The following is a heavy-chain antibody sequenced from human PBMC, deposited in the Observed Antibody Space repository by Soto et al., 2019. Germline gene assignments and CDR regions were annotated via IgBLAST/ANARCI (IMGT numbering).Heavy chain of an antibody. V-gene: IGHV1-18*01. J-gene: IGHJ4*02. D-gene: IGHD6-13*01. CDR1: GYTFTSYG. Sequence: ASVKVSCKASGYTFTSYGISWVRQAPGQGLEWMGWISAYIGNTNYAQKLQGRVTMTTDTSTSTAYMELRSLRSDDTAVYYCARAPPWSIAAGTAFDYWGQGTLVTVSS. CDR3: ARAPPWSIAAGTAFDY. CDR2: ISAYIGNT.